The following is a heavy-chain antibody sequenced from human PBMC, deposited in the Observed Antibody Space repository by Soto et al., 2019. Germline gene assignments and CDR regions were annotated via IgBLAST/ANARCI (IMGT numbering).Heavy chain of an antibody. CDR1: GGSMRTYY. D-gene: IGHD3-22*01. V-gene: IGHV4-59*01. J-gene: IGHJ4*01. Sequence: QVQLQESGPGLVKTSETLSLTCTVSGGSMRTYYCSWIRQPPGKGLEWMGFVYYSGTTKFNPSLKRRVTISVDTFKHQFSLTLSSVTSAYAAVYYCAGVEFASSGYYRVAAGGHGTLVTVSS. CDR3: AGVEFASSGYYRVAA. CDR2: VYYSGTT.